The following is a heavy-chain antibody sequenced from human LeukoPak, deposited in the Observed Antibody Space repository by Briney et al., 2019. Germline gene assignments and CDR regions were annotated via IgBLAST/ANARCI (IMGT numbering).Heavy chain of an antibody. J-gene: IGHJ3*02. Sequence: GEFLKTCCKGAGYSFTSYWIGWGRQMAGKGLEWGGIIYPGDSDTRYSPSFQGQVTISADKSISTAYLQWSSLKASDTAMYYCARSSRVRGLGDAFDIWGQGTMVTVSS. CDR1: GYSFTSYW. CDR3: ARSSRVRGLGDAFDI. V-gene: IGHV5-51*01. D-gene: IGHD3-10*01. CDR2: IYPGDSDT.